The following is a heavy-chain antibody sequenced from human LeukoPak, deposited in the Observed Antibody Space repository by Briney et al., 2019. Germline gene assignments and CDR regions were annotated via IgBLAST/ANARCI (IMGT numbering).Heavy chain of an antibody. Sequence: ASVKVSCKASGGTFSSYAISWVRHAPGQGLEWMGGIIPIFGTANYAQKFQGRVTITADESTSTAYMELSSLRSEDTAVYYCARGRVVIVPLDAFDIWGQGTMVTVSS. J-gene: IGHJ3*02. V-gene: IGHV1-69*13. D-gene: IGHD3-16*02. CDR3: ARGRVVIVPLDAFDI. CDR1: GGTFSSYA. CDR2: IIPIFGTA.